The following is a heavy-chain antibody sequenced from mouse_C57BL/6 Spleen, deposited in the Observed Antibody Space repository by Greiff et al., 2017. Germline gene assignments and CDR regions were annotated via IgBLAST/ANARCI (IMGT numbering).Heavy chain of an antibody. Sequence: EVQLQQSGPELVKPGASVKISCKASGYSFTGYYMNWVKQSPEKSLEWIGEINPSTGGTTYNQKFKAKATLTVDKSSSTAYMQLKSLTSEDSAVYYCARWPYYYGSSSWGQGTTLTVSS. CDR1: GYSFTGYY. D-gene: IGHD1-1*01. V-gene: IGHV1-42*01. J-gene: IGHJ2*01. CDR3: ARWPYYYGSSS. CDR2: INPSTGGT.